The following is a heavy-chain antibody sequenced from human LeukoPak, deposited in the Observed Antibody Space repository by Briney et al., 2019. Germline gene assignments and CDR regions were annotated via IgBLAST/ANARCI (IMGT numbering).Heavy chain of an antibody. CDR2: INSDGSST. Sequence: GGSLRLSCAASGFTFSSYWMHWVRQAPGKGLLWVSRINSDGSSTSYADSVKGRFTISRDNAKNSLSLQMNSLRAEDTAVYYCANVEMATMFYWGQGTVVTVSS. CDR1: GFTFSSYW. CDR3: ANVEMATMFY. D-gene: IGHD5-24*01. J-gene: IGHJ4*02. V-gene: IGHV3-74*01.